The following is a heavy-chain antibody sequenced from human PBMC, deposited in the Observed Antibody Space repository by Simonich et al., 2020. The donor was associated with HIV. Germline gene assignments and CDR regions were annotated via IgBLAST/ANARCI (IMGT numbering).Heavy chain of an antibody. D-gene: IGHD7-27*01. CDR2: TIHSGRP. J-gene: IGHJ3*02. V-gene: IGHV4-34*12. CDR1: GESFSGYY. CDR3: ARLERGIDAFDI. Sequence: QEQLRQWGAGLLKPSETLSLTCAVYGESFSGYYWTWIRQPPGKGLEWIGETIHSGRPHYNPSLKSQVTISVDSSKKQFSLKLSSVTAADTAVYYCARLERGIDAFDIWGQGTMVTVSS.